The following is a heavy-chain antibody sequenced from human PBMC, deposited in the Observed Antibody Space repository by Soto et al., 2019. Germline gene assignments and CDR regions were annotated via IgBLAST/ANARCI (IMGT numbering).Heavy chain of an antibody. J-gene: IGHJ3*02. CDR3: AKDFQGSVADAFDI. CDR1: GFTFGSHA. Sequence: EVQLLEPGGGLVQPGGSLRLSCAASGFTFGSHAMTWVRQAPGKGLEWVSGISGSGDSTYYVDSVKGRFTISRDNSKNTLYLQMNSLRAEDTALYYCAKDFQGSVADAFDIWGQGTMVTVSS. V-gene: IGHV3-23*01. CDR2: ISGSGDST. D-gene: IGHD2-15*01.